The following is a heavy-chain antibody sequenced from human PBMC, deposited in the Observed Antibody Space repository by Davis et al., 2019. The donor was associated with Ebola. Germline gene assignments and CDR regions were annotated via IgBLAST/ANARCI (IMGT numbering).Heavy chain of an antibody. Sequence: ASVKVSCKASGYSFNIYGITWVRQAPGQGLEWMGWISAYSGSTNYAEKLQGRVTMTTDTSTSTAYMELRSLRSDDTAVYYCARVVTVGIDAFDIWGQGTMVTVSS. J-gene: IGHJ3*02. CDR2: ISAYSGST. CDR3: ARVVTVGIDAFDI. V-gene: IGHV1-18*01. CDR1: GYSFNIYG. D-gene: IGHD4-23*01.